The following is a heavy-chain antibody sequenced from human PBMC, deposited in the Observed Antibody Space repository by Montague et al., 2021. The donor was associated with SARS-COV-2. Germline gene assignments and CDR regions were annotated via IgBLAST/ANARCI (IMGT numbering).Heavy chain of an antibody. CDR3: ARIMNWVGGAEYFDY. D-gene: IGHD3-16*01. J-gene: IGHJ4*02. Sequence: SLRLSCAASGFTFSSYWMTWVRQAPGKALEWVANIDRDGSKQYYVDSVKGRLTFSRDNARNSLYLQMNSLRVEDTAVYFCARIMNWVGGAEYFDYWGQGTLVTVSS. CDR2: IDRDGSKQ. CDR1: GFTFSSYW. V-gene: IGHV3-7*01.